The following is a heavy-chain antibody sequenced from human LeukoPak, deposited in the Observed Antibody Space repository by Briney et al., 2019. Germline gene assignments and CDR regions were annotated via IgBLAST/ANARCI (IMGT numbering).Heavy chain of an antibody. D-gene: IGHD6-13*01. V-gene: IGHV3-30*18. J-gene: IGHJ4*02. CDR1: GFTFSSDA. Sequence: GGSLRLSCAASGFTFSSDAMHWVRQAPGKGLEWVAFISYGANVKRYADSVKGRFTISRDNSKNTVYLQMSSLRPEDTAVYHCAKDRSTTWACDYWGQGTLVTVSS. CDR3: AKDRSTTWACDY. CDR2: ISYGANVK.